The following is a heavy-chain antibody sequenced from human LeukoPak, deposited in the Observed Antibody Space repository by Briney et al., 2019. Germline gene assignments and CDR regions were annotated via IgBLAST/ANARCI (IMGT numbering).Heavy chain of an antibody. J-gene: IGHJ4*02. CDR2: IYYSGST. CDR1: GGSISSSSYY. V-gene: IGHV4-31*03. CDR3: ARAGGLEYYFDY. D-gene: IGHD3-3*01. Sequence: PSETLSLTCTVSGGSISSSSYYWSWIRQHPGKGLEWIGYIYYSGSTYYNPSLKSRVTISVDTSKNQFSLKLSSVTAADTAVYYCARAGGLEYYFDYWGQGTLVTVSS.